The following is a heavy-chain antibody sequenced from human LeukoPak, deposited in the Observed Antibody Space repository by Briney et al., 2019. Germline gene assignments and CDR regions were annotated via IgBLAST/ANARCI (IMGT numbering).Heavy chain of an antibody. J-gene: IGHJ5*02. CDR3: ARADQYYYGSGSYWSGFDP. V-gene: IGHV1-18*01. Sequence: AASVKVSCKASGYTFTSYGISWVRQAPGQGLEWMGWISAYNGNTNYAQKLQGRVTMTTDTSTSTAYMELGSLRSDDTAVYYCARADQYYYGSGSYWSGFDPWGQGTLVTVSS. D-gene: IGHD3-10*01. CDR1: GYTFTSYG. CDR2: ISAYNGNT.